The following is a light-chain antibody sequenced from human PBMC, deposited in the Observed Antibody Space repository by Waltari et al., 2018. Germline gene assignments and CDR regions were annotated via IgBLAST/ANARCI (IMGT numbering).Light chain of an antibody. Sequence: QSALTQPASVSGSPGQSITISCTGTSSDVGGYHLVSWYQQHPGKAPKLMIYEVSKRPSGVSNRFSGSKSGNTASLTISGLQAEDEADYYCCSYAGSVVFGGGTKLTVL. V-gene: IGLV2-23*02. J-gene: IGLJ2*01. CDR2: EVS. CDR3: CSYAGSVV. CDR1: SSDVGGYHL.